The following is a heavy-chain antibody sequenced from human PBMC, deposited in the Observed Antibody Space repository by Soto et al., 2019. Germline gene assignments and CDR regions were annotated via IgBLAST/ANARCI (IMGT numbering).Heavy chain of an antibody. CDR1: GFTVSSNY. V-gene: IGHV3-66*01. CDR2: IYRGGNT. Sequence: PGGSLRLSCAASGFTVSSNYMSWVRQAPGKGLEWVSVIYRGGNTYYADSVKGRFTISRDSSKNTLNLQMNSLRVEDTAVYYCASTSVALYYYYMDVWGKGTTVTVSS. D-gene: IGHD2-15*01. CDR3: ASTSVALYYYYMDV. J-gene: IGHJ6*03.